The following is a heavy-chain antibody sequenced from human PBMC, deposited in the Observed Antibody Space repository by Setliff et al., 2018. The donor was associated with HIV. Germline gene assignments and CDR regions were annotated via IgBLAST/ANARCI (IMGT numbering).Heavy chain of an antibody. V-gene: IGHV4-31*03. CDR3: ARSGSSSPYYFDY. CDR1: GGSINNDIYF. Sequence: SETLSLTCTVPGGSINNDIYFWSWIRQYPGKGLEWIGYIYYSGSTYYNPSLKSRMTISVDTSKNQFSLRLSSVTAADTAVYYCARSGSSSPYYFDYWGQGTLVTVSS. CDR2: IYYSGST. J-gene: IGHJ4*02. D-gene: IGHD6-6*01.